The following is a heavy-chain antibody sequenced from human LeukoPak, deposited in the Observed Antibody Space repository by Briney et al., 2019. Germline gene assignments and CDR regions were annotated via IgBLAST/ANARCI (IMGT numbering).Heavy chain of an antibody. Sequence: ASANVSCKASGYTFTSYGISWVRQAPGQGLEWMGWISAYNGNTNYAQKLQGRVTMTTDTSTSTAYMELRSLRSDDTAVYYCARDYCSSTSCLFDYWGQGTLVTVSS. CDR3: ARDYCSSTSCLFDY. CDR2: ISAYNGNT. J-gene: IGHJ4*02. D-gene: IGHD2-2*01. V-gene: IGHV1-18*01. CDR1: GYTFTSYG.